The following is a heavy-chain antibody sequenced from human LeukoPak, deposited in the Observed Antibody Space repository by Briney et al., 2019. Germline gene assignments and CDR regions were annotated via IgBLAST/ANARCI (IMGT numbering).Heavy chain of an antibody. Sequence: GSSVKVSCKASGGTFSSYAISWVRQAPGQGLEWMGGIIPIFGTANYAQKFQGRVTITADESTSTAYMELSSLRSEDTAVYYCAKTDRRYCSSTSCYGGFDYWGQGTLVTVSS. CDR2: IIPIFGTA. CDR1: GGTFSSYA. D-gene: IGHD2-2*01. J-gene: IGHJ4*02. V-gene: IGHV1-69*01. CDR3: AKTDRRYCSSTSCYGGFDY.